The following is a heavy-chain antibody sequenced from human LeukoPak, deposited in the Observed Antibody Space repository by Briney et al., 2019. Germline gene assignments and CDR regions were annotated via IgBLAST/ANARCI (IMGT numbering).Heavy chain of an antibody. CDR2: INAGNGNT. V-gene: IGHV1-3*01. CDR1: GYTFTSYA. D-gene: IGHD2-15*01. CDR3: ARGNYCSGGSCHKYDAFDI. Sequence: VASVKVSCTASGYTFTSYAMDWVRQAPGQRLEWMGWINAGNGNTKYSQKFQGRVTITRDTSASTAYMELSSLRSEDTAVYYCARGNYCSGGSCHKYDAFDIWGQGTMVTVSS. J-gene: IGHJ3*02.